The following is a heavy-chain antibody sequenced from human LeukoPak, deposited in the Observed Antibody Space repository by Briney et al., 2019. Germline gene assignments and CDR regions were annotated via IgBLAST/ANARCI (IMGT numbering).Heavy chain of an antibody. V-gene: IGHV3-48*01. D-gene: IGHD1-26*01. J-gene: IGHJ4*02. CDR2: IGPSGTAI. CDR1: GFTFSSYA. CDR3: ARGEWELLSRPFDY. Sequence: GGSLRLSCAASGFTFSSYAMNWVRQAPGRGLEWVSYIGPSGTAIYYADSVKGRFTISRDNSKNTLYLQMNSLRAEDTAVYYCARGEWELLSRPFDYWGQGTLVTVSS.